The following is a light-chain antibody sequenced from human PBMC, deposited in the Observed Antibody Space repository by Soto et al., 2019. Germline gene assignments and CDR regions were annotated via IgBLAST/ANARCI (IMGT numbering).Light chain of an antibody. J-gene: IGLJ1*01. CDR2: EVT. CDR3: SSYTNINTRACV. CDR1: SGDIGSYNR. V-gene: IGLV2-14*01. Sequence: QSALTQPASVSGSPGQSITISCTGTSGDIGSYNRVSWYQQHPGKAPKLIIYEVTDRPSGVSNRFSGSKSGNTASLTISGPQAEDEAEYYCSSYTNINTRACVLGTGPNVTVL.